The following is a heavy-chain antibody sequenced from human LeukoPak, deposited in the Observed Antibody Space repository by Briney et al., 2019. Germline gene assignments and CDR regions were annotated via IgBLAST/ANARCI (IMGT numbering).Heavy chain of an antibody. V-gene: IGHV4-61*01. J-gene: IGHJ5*02. CDR1: GGSVSSPNSY. D-gene: IGHD6-6*01. CDR3: ARNTSSSPWFDP. CDR2: VYYIGTT. Sequence: SETLSLTCIVSGGSVSSPNSYWSWLRQPPGKGLEWIGNVYYIGTTSYSSSLKSRVTISVDTSKNQFSLEVTSVTAADTAVYYCARNTSSSPWFDPWDQGTLVTVSS.